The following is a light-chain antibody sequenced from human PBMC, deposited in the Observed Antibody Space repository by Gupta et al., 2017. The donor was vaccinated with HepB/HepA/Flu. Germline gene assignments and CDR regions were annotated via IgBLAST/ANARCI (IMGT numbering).Light chain of an antibody. CDR2: GKN. V-gene: IGLV3-19*01. J-gene: IGLJ3*02. Sequence: SSELTQDPAVSVALGKTVRITCQGASLRSYYASWYQQKPGQAPVLVIYGKNNRPSGIPDRFSGSSSGNTASLTITGAQAEDEADYYWNSRDSSGNHWVFGGGTKLTVL. CDR1: SLRSYY. CDR3: NSRDSSGNHWV.